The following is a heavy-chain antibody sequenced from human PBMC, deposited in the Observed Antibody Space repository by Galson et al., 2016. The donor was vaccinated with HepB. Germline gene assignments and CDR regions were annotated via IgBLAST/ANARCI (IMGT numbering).Heavy chain of an antibody. V-gene: IGHV3-66*01. J-gene: IGHJ4*02. CDR2: IYSGGYT. CDR3: TRAIAARLPFDY. CDR1: GFIVTRNY. D-gene: IGHD6-6*01. Sequence: SLRLSCAASGFIVTRNYMAWVRQAPGKGLEWVSIIYSGGYTYYADSVKGRFNISRDNSKNTVSLQMNSLRVEDTAVYYCTRAIAARLPFDYWGQGTLVSVSS.